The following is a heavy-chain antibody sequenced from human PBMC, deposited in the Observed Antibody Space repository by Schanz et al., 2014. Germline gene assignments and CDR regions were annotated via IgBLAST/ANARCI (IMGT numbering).Heavy chain of an antibody. Sequence: EVQLVESGGGLVQPGGSLRLSCAASGFTLSNSDMHWVRQGTGKGLEWVSTIGYLGDTYYPDSVKGRFTVSRDSGQNSLYLQMNSLRAGDTAVYYCARDSRPNYDLLTAYYSIDYWGQGTLVTVSS. V-gene: IGHV3-13*01. J-gene: IGHJ4*02. CDR3: ARDSRPNYDLLTAYYSIDY. CDR2: IGYLGDT. CDR1: GFTLSNSD. D-gene: IGHD3-9*01.